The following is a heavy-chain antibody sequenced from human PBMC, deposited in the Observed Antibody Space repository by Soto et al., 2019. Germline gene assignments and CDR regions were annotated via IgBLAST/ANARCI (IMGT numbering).Heavy chain of an antibody. J-gene: IGHJ4*02. CDR1: GFTFSNFA. D-gene: IGHD3-22*01. V-gene: IGHV3-23*01. CDR3: ANALDGSGNYLIDY. CDR2: ISGSGGSA. Sequence: EVQLLESGGGLVQPGGSLRLSCADSGFTFSNFAMSWVRQAPGQGLEWVSSISGSGGSAYYADSVKGRSTISRDNSKSTLSLRVSSLRAADTAIYYCANALDGSGNYLIDYWGQGTLVTVSS.